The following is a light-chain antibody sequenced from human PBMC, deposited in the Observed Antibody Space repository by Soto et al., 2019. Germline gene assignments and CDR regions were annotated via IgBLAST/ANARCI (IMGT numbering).Light chain of an antibody. CDR3: EAWDSNIHV. CDR1: SGHSSYI. J-gene: IGLJ3*02. CDR2: LEGSESY. Sequence: QLVLTQSSSASASLGSSVKITCTLSSGHSSYIIAWHQQQPGKAPRSLMKLEGSESYNKGSGIPDRFSGSSSGAALSLTISNPQSEDEADYYCEAWDSNIHVFGGGTKLTVL. V-gene: IGLV4-60*03.